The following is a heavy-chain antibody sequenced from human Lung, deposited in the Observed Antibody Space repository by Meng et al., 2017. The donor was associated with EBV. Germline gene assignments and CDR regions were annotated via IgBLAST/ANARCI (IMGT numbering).Heavy chain of an antibody. D-gene: IGHD2-21*01. CDR2: TNSDGSST. J-gene: IGHJ1*01. V-gene: IGHV3-74*01. CDR3: ARDTYSSFEY. Sequence: VGAGGGLIQSGGSLGLSCAASGFSVSRNYMRWVCQAPGKGLEWVSRTNSDGSSTSYADSVKGRFTVYRDNAKDTLYLQMNSLRAEDTAVYYCARDTYSSFEYWGQGTLVTVSS. CDR1: GFSVSRNY.